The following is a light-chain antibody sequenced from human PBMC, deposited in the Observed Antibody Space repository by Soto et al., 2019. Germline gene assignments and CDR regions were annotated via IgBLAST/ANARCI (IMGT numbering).Light chain of an antibody. Sequence: DIQLTQSPSSLSASVGDKVTITCRASQSIRSYLNWVQQKPGKAPKLLIYDASSLQTGVPSRFSGSGSGTDFSLTISSLQPEDFATYYCQQYNSYSWTFGQGTKVDIK. CDR2: DAS. CDR3: QQYNSYSWT. CDR1: QSIRSY. J-gene: IGKJ1*01. V-gene: IGKV1-39*01.